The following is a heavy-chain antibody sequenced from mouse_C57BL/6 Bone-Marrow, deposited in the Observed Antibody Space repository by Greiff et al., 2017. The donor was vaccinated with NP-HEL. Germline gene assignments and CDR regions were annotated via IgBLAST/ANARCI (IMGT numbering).Heavy chain of an antibody. CDR1: GYTFTSYW. CDR2: IAPNSGGT. CDR3: ARVGWLLLSFAY. D-gene: IGHD2-3*01. V-gene: IGHV1-72*01. J-gene: IGHJ3*01. Sequence: QVQLQQPGAELVKPGASVKLSCKASGYTFTSYWMHWVKQRPGRGLEWIGRIAPNSGGTKYNEKFKSKATLTVDKPSSTAYMQLSSLTSEDSAVYYCARVGWLLLSFAYWGQGTLVTVSA.